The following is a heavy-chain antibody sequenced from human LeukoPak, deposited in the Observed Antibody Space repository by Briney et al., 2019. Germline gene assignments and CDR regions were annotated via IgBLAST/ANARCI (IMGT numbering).Heavy chain of an antibody. J-gene: IGHJ4*02. CDR2: INYSGTT. V-gene: IGHV4-59*08. CDR1: GGSISSYY. CDR3: AGATTWLSFDS. D-gene: IGHD1-14*01. Sequence: SETLSLTCTVSGGSISSYYWSWIRQPPGKGLEWIGYINYSGTTNYNTSLKSRVTISVDTSKNQFSLKLSSVTAADTAVYFCAGATTWLSFDSWGQGALVTVSS.